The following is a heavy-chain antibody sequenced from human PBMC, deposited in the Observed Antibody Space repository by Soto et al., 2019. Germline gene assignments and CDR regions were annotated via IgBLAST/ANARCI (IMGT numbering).Heavy chain of an antibody. CDR1: GGSISSYY. V-gene: IGHV4-59*01. CDR2: IYYSGST. J-gene: IGHJ2*01. D-gene: IGHD2-21*01. Sequence: QVQLQESGPGLVKPSETLSLTCTVSGGSISSYYWSWIRQPPGKGLEWIGYIYYSGSTNYNPSLKSRVTISVVTSKNQFSLKLSSVTAADTAVYYCARDPGDYGYFDLWGRGTLVTVSS. CDR3: ARDPGDYGYFDL.